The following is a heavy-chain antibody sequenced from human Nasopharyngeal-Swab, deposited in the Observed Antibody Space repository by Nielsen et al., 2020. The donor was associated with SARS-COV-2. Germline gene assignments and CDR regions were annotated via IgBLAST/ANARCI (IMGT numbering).Heavy chain of an antibody. V-gene: IGHV3-7*01. CDR1: GFTFSRHW. Sequence: GESLKISCAASGFTFSRHWMTWVRQAPGKGLELVANIKQDGSEKHYLDSVKGRFTISRDNANNSLSLQMNSLRAEDTGVYYCVRDDYTDYDNYFDPWGQGTLVTVSS. CDR2: IKQDGSEK. CDR3: VRDDYTDYDNYFDP. D-gene: IGHD4-11*01. J-gene: IGHJ5*02.